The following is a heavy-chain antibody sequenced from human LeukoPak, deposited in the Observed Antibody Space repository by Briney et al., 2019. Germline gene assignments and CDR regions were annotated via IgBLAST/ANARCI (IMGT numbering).Heavy chain of an antibody. Sequence: HAGGSLRLSCAASGFTFSTYGMNWVRQAPGKGLEWVSGISGNGGSTNYAESVKGRFTISRDNAKNSLYLQMNSLRAEDTALYYCAKGGVWGSYRYLSYFDYWGQGTLVTVSS. CDR2: ISGNGGST. J-gene: IGHJ4*02. CDR1: GFTFSTYG. D-gene: IGHD3-16*02. CDR3: AKGGVWGSYRYLSYFDY. V-gene: IGHV3-23*01.